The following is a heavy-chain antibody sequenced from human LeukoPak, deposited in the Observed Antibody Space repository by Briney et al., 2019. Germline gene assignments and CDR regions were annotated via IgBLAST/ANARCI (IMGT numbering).Heavy chain of an antibody. J-gene: IGHJ3*02. CDR3: AKEIGPFNAFDI. Sequence: GGSLRLSCAASGLSFSASTMTWVRQAPGKGLEWVTVIWSGGNNKYYADSVKGRFTTSRDNSKNMLYLQMDSLRAEDTAVYYCAKEIGPFNAFDIWGQGTMVTVSS. CDR1: GLSFSAST. V-gene: IGHV3-33*03. CDR2: IWSGGNNK.